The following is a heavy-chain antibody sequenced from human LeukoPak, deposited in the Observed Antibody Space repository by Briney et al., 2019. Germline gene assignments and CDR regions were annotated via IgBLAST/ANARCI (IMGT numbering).Heavy chain of an antibody. J-gene: IGHJ4*02. Sequence: GGSLRLSCAASGFTFSSYSMNWVRQAPGKGLEWVSSISSSDTYIYHADSVKGRFTISRDNAKNSLYLQMNSLRAEDTAVYYCAKDRCSSTSCYTGFDYWGQGTLVTVSS. CDR2: ISSSDTYI. V-gene: IGHV3-21*01. CDR3: AKDRCSSTSCYTGFDY. CDR1: GFTFSSYS. D-gene: IGHD2-2*02.